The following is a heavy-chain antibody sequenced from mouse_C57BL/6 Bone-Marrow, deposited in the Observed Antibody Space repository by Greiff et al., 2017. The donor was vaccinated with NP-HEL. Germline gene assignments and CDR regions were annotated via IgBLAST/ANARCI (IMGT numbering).Heavy chain of an antibody. V-gene: IGHV5-4*01. D-gene: IGHD1-1*01. CDR2: LSDGGSYT. J-gene: IGHJ3*01. CDR1: GYTFSSYT. Sequence: DVQLVESGGGFVNPGASLKLSCEASGYTFSSYTMSWVSQTPEKRLEWVATLSDGGSYTYYTDNVKGRFTFTRDNAYTNLYLQMSHLKSEDTAVYYCARDRIPITTIVSAFAYWGQGTLVTVSA. CDR3: ARDRIPITTIVSAFAY.